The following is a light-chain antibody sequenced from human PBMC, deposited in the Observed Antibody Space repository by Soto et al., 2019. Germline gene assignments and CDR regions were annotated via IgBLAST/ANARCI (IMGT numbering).Light chain of an antibody. CDR2: WAS. V-gene: IGKV4-1*01. CDR3: QQYYSTPLT. J-gene: IGKJ4*01. Sequence: DIVSTQAPDSLAVSLGERATINCKCGQSVLYSSNNKNYLAWYQQKPGQPPKLLIYWASTRESGVPDRFSGSGSGTDFTLSISSLQAEDVAVYYCQQYYSTPLTFGGGTKVDIK. CDR1: QSVLYSSNNKNY.